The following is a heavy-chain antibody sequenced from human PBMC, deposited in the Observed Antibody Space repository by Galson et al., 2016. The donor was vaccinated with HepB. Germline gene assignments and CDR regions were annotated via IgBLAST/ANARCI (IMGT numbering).Heavy chain of an antibody. CDR1: GFTSSDAW. V-gene: IGHV3-15*01. Sequence: SLRLSCAASGFTSSDAWMSWVRQAPGKGLEWVGRIKSKTDGGTTDYAAPVKGRFSISRDDSKNTLYLQMNSLKTEDTAVYYCRYGMDVWGQGTTVTVSS. J-gene: IGHJ6*02. CDR3: RYGMDV. CDR2: IKSKTDGGTT.